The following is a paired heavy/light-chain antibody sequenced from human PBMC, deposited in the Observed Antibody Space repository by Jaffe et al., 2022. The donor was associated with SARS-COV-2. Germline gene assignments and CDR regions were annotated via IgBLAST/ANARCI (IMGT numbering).Light chain of an antibody. V-gene: IGKV3-15*01. CDR2: AAS. J-gene: IGKJ5*01. CDR3: QQYNNWPPIT. CDR1: QSVSSS. Sequence: EIVMTQSPATLSVSPGERATLSCRASQSVSSSLAWYQQRPGQAPRLLIYAASTRATGIPARFSGSGSGTEFTLTISSLQSEDFAVYYCQQYNNWPPITFGQGTRLEIK.
Heavy chain of an antibody. CDR3: ARGPSKTGDYGNWFDP. Sequence: QVQLQESGPGLVKPSETLSLTCTVSGASISTYYWSWIRQPPGKGLEWIGYIYYSGSSNHNPSLRSRATISLDTSMNRFSLKLSSVTAADTAVYYCARGPSKTGDYGNWFDPWGQGTLVTVSS. V-gene: IGHV4-59*01. CDR1: GASISTYY. D-gene: IGHD7-27*01. J-gene: IGHJ5*02. CDR2: IYYSGSS.